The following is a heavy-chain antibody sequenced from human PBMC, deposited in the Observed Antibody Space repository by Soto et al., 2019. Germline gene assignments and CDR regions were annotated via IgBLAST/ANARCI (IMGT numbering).Heavy chain of an antibody. Sequence: SETLSLTCAVSGGSISSGGYSWSWIRQPPGKGLEWIGYIYHSGSTYYNPSLKSRVTISVDRSKNQFSLKLSSVTAVDTAVYFCARAKDYYGSGSYRGVNWFDPWGQGTLVTVSS. J-gene: IGHJ5*02. V-gene: IGHV4-30-2*01. CDR1: GGSISSGGYS. CDR3: ARAKDYYGSGSYRGVNWFDP. D-gene: IGHD3-10*01. CDR2: IYHSGST.